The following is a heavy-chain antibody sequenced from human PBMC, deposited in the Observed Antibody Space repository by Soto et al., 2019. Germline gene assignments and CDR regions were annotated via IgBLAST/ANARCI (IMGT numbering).Heavy chain of an antibody. V-gene: IGHV4-39*01. CDR3: SRRAPEGFDP. Sequence: SETLSLTCTVSGGSISKSSYYWVWIRQPPGKGLEWVGSMSYSGSTYYNPSLKSRVAISVDTSKDQLSLQVSSVTAADTAVYYCSRRAPEGFDPWGQGTLVTVSS. J-gene: IGHJ5*02. CDR2: MSYSGST. CDR1: GGSISKSSYY.